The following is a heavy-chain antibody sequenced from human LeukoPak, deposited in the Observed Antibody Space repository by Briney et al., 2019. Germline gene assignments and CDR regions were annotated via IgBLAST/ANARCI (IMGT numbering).Heavy chain of an antibody. J-gene: IGHJ4*02. V-gene: IGHV4-34*01. Sequence: PSETLSLTCAVYGGSFSGYYWSWIRQPPGKGLEWIGEINHSGSTNYNPSLKSRVTISVDTSKNQFSLKLSSVTAADTAVYYCARGEQQLVRGFDYWGRGTLVTVSS. CDR3: ARGEQQLVRGFDY. D-gene: IGHD6-13*01. CDR2: INHSGST. CDR1: GGSFSGYY.